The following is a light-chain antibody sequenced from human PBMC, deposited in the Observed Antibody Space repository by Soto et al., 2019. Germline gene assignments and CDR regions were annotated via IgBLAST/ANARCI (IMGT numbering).Light chain of an antibody. CDR2: EVS. Sequence: QSALTQPASVSGSPGQSITIYCTGTSGDVGAYNHVSWYQQHPGKAPKLMIYEVSNRPSGVSNRFSASKSGNTASLTISGLQAEDEADYYCTSYTSSSAPFVFGTGTKLTVL. J-gene: IGLJ1*01. CDR3: TSYTSSSAPFV. V-gene: IGLV2-14*01. CDR1: SGDVGAYNH.